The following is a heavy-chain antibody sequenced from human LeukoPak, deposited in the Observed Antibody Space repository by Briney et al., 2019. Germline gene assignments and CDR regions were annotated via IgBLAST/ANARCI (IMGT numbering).Heavy chain of an antibody. J-gene: IGHJ4*02. Sequence: PGGSLRLSCAASGFTFSSYEMHWVRQAPGKGLEWVSYISSSDNIIYYADSVKGRFTISRHNAKNSLYLQMNSLRAEDTAIYYCVRDYGGSSPFDYWGQGTLVTVSS. CDR3: VRDYGGSSPFDY. D-gene: IGHD4-23*01. CDR2: ISSSDNII. V-gene: IGHV3-48*03. CDR1: GFTFSSYE.